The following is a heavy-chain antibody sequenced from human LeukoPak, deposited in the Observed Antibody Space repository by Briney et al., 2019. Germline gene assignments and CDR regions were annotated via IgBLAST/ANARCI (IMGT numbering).Heavy chain of an antibody. Sequence: SETLSLTCTVSGDSVSSGSYYWSWIRQPPGKGLEWVGYMYYSGSTNYNPSLKSRVTISVDTSKNQFSLKLSSVTAADTAVYYCARALYGMDVWGKGTTVTVSS. CDR3: ARALYGMDV. V-gene: IGHV4-61*01. J-gene: IGHJ6*04. CDR1: GDSVSSGSYY. CDR2: MYYSGST.